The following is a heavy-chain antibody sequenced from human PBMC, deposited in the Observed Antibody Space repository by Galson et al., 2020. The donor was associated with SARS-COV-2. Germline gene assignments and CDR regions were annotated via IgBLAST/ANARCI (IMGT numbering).Heavy chain of an antibody. D-gene: IGHD2-15*01. CDR3: ARGRGAVLRGYSYGHCSGGSCYSEGRYYYYMDV. Sequence: SETLSLTCAVYGGSFSGYYWSWIRQPPGKGLEWIGEINHSGSTNYNPSLKSRVTISVDTSKNQFSLKLSSVTAADTAVYYCARGRGAVLRGYSYGHCSGGSCYSEGRYYYYMDVWGKGTTVTVSS. CDR1: GGSFSGYY. CDR2: INHSGST. V-gene: IGHV4-34*01. J-gene: IGHJ6*03.